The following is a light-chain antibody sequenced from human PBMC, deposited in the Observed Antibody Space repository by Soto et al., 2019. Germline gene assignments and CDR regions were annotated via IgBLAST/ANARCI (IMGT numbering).Light chain of an antibody. CDR2: EDD. Sequence: QSALTQPASVSASPGEPITISCTGTSSDVGSYRLVSWYQQHPGKAPKLIIYEDDERPSGVSNRFSGSKSGNTASLTISGPQAEDEADYYCSSYAGRSTFVVFGGGTQLTVL. J-gene: IGLJ2*01. V-gene: IGLV2-23*01. CDR1: SSDVGSYRL. CDR3: SSYAGRSTFVV.